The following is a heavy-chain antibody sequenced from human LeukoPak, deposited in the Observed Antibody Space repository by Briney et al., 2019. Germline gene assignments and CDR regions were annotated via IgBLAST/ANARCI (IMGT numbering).Heavy chain of an antibody. Sequence: GGSLRLSCAASGFTFSSHAMHWVRQAPGKGLEWVALISYEGTHKYYADSVQGRFTISRDNSKNTLYLQMNSLRAEDAAVYFCAKAPVTSCRGAYCYPFDSWGQGTLVTVSS. CDR3: AKAPVTSCRGAYCYPFDS. D-gene: IGHD2-21*01. CDR2: ISYEGTHK. V-gene: IGHV3-30*04. CDR1: GFTFSSHA. J-gene: IGHJ4*02.